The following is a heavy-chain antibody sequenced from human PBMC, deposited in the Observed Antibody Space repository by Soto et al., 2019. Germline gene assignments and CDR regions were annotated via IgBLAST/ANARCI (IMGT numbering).Heavy chain of an antibody. CDR1: GYTFTRYD. D-gene: IGHD4-17*01. Sequence: ASVKVSSKASGYTFTRYDINWVRQATGPGLEWMGIINPSGGSTSYAQKFQGRVTMTRDTSTSTVYMELSSLRSEDTAVYYCARVKDYGDDGMDVWGQGTTVTVSS. CDR3: ARVKDYGDDGMDV. CDR2: INPSGGST. V-gene: IGHV1-46*01. J-gene: IGHJ6*02.